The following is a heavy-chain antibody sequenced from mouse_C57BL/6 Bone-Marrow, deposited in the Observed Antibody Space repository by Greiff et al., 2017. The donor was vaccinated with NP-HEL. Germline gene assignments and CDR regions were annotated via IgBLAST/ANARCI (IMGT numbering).Heavy chain of an antibody. D-gene: IGHD2-2*01. V-gene: IGHV5-4*01. CDR3: ARDKGVTRGHYYAMDY. Sequence: EVKLVESGGGLVKPGGSLKLSCAASGFTFSSYAMSWVRQTPEKRLEWVATISDGGSYTYYPDNVKGRFTISRDNAKNNLYLQMIHLKSEDTAMYYCARDKGVTRGHYYAMDYWGQGTSVTVSS. CDR2: ISDGGSYT. CDR1: GFTFSSYA. J-gene: IGHJ4*01.